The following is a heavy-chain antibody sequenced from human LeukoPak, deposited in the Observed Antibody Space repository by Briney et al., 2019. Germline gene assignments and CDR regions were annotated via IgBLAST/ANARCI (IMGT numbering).Heavy chain of an antibody. J-gene: IGHJ4*02. CDR1: GFTFSSYG. D-gene: IGHD3-22*01. CDR2: IRYDGSNK. CDR3: FTTVSSGYYSDY. Sequence: GGSLRLSCAASGFTFSSYGMHWVRQAPGKGLEWVAFIRYDGSNKYYADSVKGRFTISRDNSKNTLYLQMNSLRAEDTAVYYCFTTVSSGYYSDYWGQGTLVTVSS. V-gene: IGHV3-30*02.